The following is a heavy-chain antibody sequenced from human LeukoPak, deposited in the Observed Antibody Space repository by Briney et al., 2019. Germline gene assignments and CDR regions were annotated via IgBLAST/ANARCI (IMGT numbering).Heavy chain of an antibody. Sequence: SGGSLRPPCAASGFTFSSHAMSWVRQAPGKGLEWVSTITGSGGTTKYADSVKGRFTISRDNSKNTLDLQMNSLRAEDTAIFYCAKDLSPESNRLSPFDYWGQGTLVTVSS. J-gene: IGHJ4*02. V-gene: IGHV3-23*01. CDR3: AKDLSPESNRLSPFDY. CDR1: GFTFSSHA. D-gene: IGHD3-16*02. CDR2: ITGSGGTT.